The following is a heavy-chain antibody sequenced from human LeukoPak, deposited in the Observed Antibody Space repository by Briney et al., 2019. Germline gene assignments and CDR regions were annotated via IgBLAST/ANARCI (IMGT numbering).Heavy chain of an antibody. CDR2: ISYDGSNK. CDR1: GFTFSSYG. Sequence: PGGSLRLSCAASGFTFSSYGMHWVRQAPGKGLEWVAVISYDGSNKYYADSVKGRFTISRDNSKNTLYLQMNSLRAEDTAVYYCAKDLGEEVDYWGQGTLVTVSS. J-gene: IGHJ4*02. V-gene: IGHV3-30*18. D-gene: IGHD3-16*01. CDR3: AKDLGEEVDY.